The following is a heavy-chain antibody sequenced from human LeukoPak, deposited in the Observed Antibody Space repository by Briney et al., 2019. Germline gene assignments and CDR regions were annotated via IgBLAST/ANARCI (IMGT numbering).Heavy chain of an antibody. CDR1: GFTFSSYS. CDR3: AREWCDSGCLDY. CDR2: ISSSSSYI. V-gene: IGHV3-21*01. J-gene: IGHJ4*02. Sequence: PGGSLRLSCAASGFTFSSYSMNWVRQAPGKGLEWVSSISSSSSYIYYADSVRGRFTISRDNAKNSLYLQMNSLRAEDTAVYYCAREWCDSGCLDYWGQGTLVTVSS. D-gene: IGHD3-10*01.